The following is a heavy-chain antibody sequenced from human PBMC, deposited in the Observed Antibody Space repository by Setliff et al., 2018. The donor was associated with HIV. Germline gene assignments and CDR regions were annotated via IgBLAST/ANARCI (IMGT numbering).Heavy chain of an antibody. J-gene: IGHJ5*01. CDR2: TFDNGST. CDR3: ARGGAVSADFDS. V-gene: IGHV4-61*08. Sequence: SETLSLTCTVSGGSISSDDYYWNWLRQTPGKGLEWIAYTFDNGSTNYNPSLKSRVTMSVDTSKNQFSLSLNSVTAADTAVYFCARGGAVSADFDSWGQGTLVTVSS. CDR1: GGSISSDDYY. D-gene: IGHD3-16*01.